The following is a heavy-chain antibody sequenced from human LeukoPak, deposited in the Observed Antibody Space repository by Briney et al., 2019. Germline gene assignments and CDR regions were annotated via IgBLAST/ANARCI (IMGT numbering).Heavy chain of an antibody. CDR2: LAHDGGDK. Sequence: GGSLRLSSELSGFTFSNYAMHWVPQAPGKGLKSLAVLAHDGGDKYFADSLKGRFTASRDNSKNTLYPQMSRLRAEDTAVYYRAPGTPAVAGLDYWGQGTLVTVSS. V-gene: IGHV3-30*04. CDR1: GFTFSNYA. CDR3: APGTPAVAGLDY. D-gene: IGHD6-19*01. J-gene: IGHJ4*02.